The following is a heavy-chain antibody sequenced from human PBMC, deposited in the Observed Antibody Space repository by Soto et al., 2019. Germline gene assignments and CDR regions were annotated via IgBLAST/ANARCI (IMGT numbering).Heavy chain of an antibody. CDR2: IRSKGNNYAT. V-gene: IGHV3-73*01. Sequence: PGGSLRLSCAASGFTFSGSSMHWVRQASGEGMEWVGRIRSKGNNYATAYTVSVKGRFTSSRDDSRTTAFLQMNSLKTEDTAVYYWTRGVYDFWSVHPKGLDYWGQGTVVTVSS. D-gene: IGHD3-3*01. CDR3: TRGVYDFWSVHPKGLDY. CDR1: GFTFSGSS. J-gene: IGHJ4*02.